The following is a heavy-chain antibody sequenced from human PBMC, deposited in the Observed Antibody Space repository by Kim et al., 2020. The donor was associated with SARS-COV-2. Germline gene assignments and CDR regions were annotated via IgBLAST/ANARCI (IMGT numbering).Heavy chain of an antibody. V-gene: IGHV3-53*01. CDR2: IYSGGST. D-gene: IGHD4-17*01. Sequence: GGSLRLSCAASGFTVSSNYMSWVRQAPGKGLEWVSVIYSGGSTYYADSVKGRFTISRDNSKNTLYLQMNSRRAEDTAVYYCARVSNDYGDQYFDYWGQGTLVTVSS. CDR3: ARVSNDYGDQYFDY. J-gene: IGHJ4*02. CDR1: GFTVSSNY.